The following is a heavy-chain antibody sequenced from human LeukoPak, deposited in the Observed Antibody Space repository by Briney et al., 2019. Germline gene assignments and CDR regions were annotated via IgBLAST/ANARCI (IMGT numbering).Heavy chain of an antibody. CDR2: MNPNSGNT. CDR3: ARGVTVTTKVDY. D-gene: IGHD4-17*01. V-gene: IGHV1-8*03. Sequence: ASVKVSCKASGYTFTSYDINWVGQTTGQGLEWMGWMNPNSGNTGYAQKFQGRVTITRNTSISTAYMELSSLRSEDTAVYYCARGVTVTTKVDYWGQGTLVTVSS. CDR1: GYTFTSYD. J-gene: IGHJ4*02.